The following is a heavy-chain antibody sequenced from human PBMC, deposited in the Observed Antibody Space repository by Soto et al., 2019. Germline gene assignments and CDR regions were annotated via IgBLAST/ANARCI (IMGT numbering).Heavy chain of an antibody. J-gene: IGHJ3*02. V-gene: IGHV4-39*01. D-gene: IGHD3-3*02. CDR3: VRYDRINMKPYSPEGFHI. CDR2: VYYGGAIFYSGNI. CDR1: GDSISSSNSH. Sequence: SETLSLTXTVSGDSISSSNSHWGWTRQPPGKGLEYIGSVYYGGAIFYSGNIYYNPSLKSRVTISVDTSKNQFSLRLSSVTAADTGVYYCVRYDRINMKPYSPEGFHIWGQGTMVTVSS.